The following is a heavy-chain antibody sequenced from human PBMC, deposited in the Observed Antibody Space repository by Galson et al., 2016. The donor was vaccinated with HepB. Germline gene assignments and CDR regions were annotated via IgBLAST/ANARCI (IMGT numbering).Heavy chain of an antibody. Sequence: SLRLSCAASGFSVGSYYMSWVRQAPGKGLEYVSIIYSGGSTDYADSVKGRFTISTDTSTNTLFLQMNSLRAEDTAVYYCARKDFHIDVWGKGTAVTVSS. CDR1: GFSVGSYY. V-gene: IGHV3-53*01. CDR2: IYSGGST. CDR3: ARKDFHIDV. J-gene: IGHJ6*03. D-gene: IGHD3/OR15-3a*01.